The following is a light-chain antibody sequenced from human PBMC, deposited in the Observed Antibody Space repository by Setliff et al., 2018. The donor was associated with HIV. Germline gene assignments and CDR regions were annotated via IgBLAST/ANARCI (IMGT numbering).Light chain of an antibody. CDR1: SSDVGSFNL. CDR2: EVT. V-gene: IGLV2-23*02. J-gene: IGLJ1*01. CDR3: CSYASGGTYV. Sequence: SALTQPASVSGSPGQSITISCTGTSSDVGSFNLVSWHQQFPGKAPKLMIYEVTKRPSGVSNRFSGSKSGNTASLTISGLQAEDEADYYCCSYASGGTYVFGTGTKSPS.